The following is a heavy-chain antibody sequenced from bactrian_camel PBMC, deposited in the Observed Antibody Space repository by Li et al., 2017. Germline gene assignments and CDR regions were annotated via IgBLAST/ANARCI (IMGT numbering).Heavy chain of an antibody. CDR2: FNTGAGVA. CDR3: AAATVPAQFCRPTPQTFVY. CDR1: GSTSNAC. D-gene: IGHD3*01. V-gene: IGHV3S63*01. J-gene: IGHJ4*01. Sequence: HVQLVESGGGSVQAGGSLTLPCKVTGSTSNACIGWFRQAPGKEREGVTRFNTGAGVAYYPDSVKGRFTISHDNATNTVYLQLRSLKAEDSAVYYCAAATVPAQFCRPTPQTFVYWGQGTQVT.